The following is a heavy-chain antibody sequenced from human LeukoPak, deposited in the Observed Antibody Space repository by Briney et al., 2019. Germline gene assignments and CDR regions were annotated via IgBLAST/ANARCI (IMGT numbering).Heavy chain of an antibody. D-gene: IGHD4-17*01. CDR2: IYSGGST. V-gene: IGHV3-53*01. J-gene: IGHJ4*02. Sequence: GGSLRLSCAASGFTVGSNDMSWVRQAPGKGLECISVIYSGGSTDYADSVKGRLTISRDNSKNTLYLQMNSLRAEDTAVYYCARVVDHDYGDYYLDYWGQGTLVTVSS. CDR1: GFTVGSND. CDR3: ARVVDHDYGDYYLDY.